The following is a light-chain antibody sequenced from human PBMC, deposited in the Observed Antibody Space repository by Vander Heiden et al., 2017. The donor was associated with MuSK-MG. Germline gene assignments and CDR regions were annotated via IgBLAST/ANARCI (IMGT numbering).Light chain of an antibody. CDR3: QVWDVGSDHYV. V-gene: IGLV3-21*02. J-gene: IGLJ1*01. Sequence: SYVLTQSPSVSVAPGQTATISCGGDNIGSKSVQWYQQKPGQAPVVVVYDDDDRPSGIPKRFSGSNSGNTATLTISRVEAGDEADYYCQVWDVGSDHYVFGTGTEVTVL. CDR2: DDD. CDR1: NIGSKS.